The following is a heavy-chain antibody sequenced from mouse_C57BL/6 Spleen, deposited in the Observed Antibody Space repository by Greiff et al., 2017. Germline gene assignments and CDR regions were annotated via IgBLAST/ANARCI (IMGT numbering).Heavy chain of an antibody. CDR3: IYYDYDEGFAY. Sequence: VQLKQSGPELVKPGASVKIPCKASGYTFTDYNMDWVKQSHGKSLEWIGDINPNNGGTIYNQKFKGKATLTVDKSSSTAYMELRSLTSEDTAVYYCIYYDYDEGFAYWGQGTLVTVSA. CDR2: INPNNGGT. CDR1: GYTFTDYN. D-gene: IGHD2-4*01. J-gene: IGHJ3*01. V-gene: IGHV1-18*01.